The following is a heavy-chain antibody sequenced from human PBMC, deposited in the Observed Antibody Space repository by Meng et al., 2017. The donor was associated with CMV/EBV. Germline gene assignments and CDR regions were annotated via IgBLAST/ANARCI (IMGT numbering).Heavy chain of an antibody. V-gene: IGHV4-30-4*08. D-gene: IGHD2-21*02. Sequence: QVHVLETGPGLLKPSQTLSLTCTVSGGSISSGDYYWSWIRQPPGKGLEWIGYIYYSGSTYYNPSLKSRVTISVDTSKNQFSLKLSSVTAADTDVYYCAREGDNPFDYWGQGTLVTVSS. CDR3: AREGDNPFDY. J-gene: IGHJ4*02. CDR1: GGSISSGDYY. CDR2: IYYSGST.